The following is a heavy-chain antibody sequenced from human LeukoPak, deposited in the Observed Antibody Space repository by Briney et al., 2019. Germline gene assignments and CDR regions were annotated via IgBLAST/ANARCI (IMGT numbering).Heavy chain of an antibody. CDR2: IYTSGST. CDR1: GGSISSYY. J-gene: IGHJ4*02. V-gene: IGHV4-4*07. D-gene: IGHD6-19*01. CDR3: ARDHYTFNPRPGGWYGDFDY. Sequence: PSETLSLTCTVSGGSISSYYWSWIRQPAGKGLEWIGRIYTSGSTNYNPSLKSRVTISVDKSKNQFSVKLKFMTAADTAVYDCARDHYTFNPRPGGWYGDFDYWGQGTLVTVSS.